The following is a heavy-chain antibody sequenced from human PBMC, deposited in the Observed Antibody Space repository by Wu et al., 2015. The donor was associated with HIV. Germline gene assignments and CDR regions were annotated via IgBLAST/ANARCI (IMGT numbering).Heavy chain of an antibody. CDR2: MNPHTGDT. CDR1: GVALTSFA. CDR3: VRMRSSGWPIDS. J-gene: IGHJ4*02. V-gene: IGHV1-8*02. Sequence: HVQLVQSGTEVKKPGSSVKVSCKASGVALTSFAFSWVRQATGQGLEWMGWMNPHTGDTGYAQKFQGRVTMTRDTSISTAYLELDSLKYEDTATYFCVRMRSSGWPIDSWGQGTLVTVSS. D-gene: IGHD6-19*01.